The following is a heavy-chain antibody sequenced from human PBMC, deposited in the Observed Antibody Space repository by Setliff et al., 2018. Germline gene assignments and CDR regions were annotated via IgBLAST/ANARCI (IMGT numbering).Heavy chain of an antibody. CDR1: GYSFSNYW. V-gene: IGHV5-51*01. CDR3: ARLLNGYNSYDYYYMDV. D-gene: IGHD5-12*01. Sequence: GASLKISCKGSGYSFSNYWIGWVRQMPGKGLEWMGIVYPGDSDTRYSPSFEVQVTISADKSISTAYLQWSSLKASDSAMYYCARLLNGYNSYDYYYMDVWGKGTTVTVAS. J-gene: IGHJ6*03. CDR2: VYPGDSDT.